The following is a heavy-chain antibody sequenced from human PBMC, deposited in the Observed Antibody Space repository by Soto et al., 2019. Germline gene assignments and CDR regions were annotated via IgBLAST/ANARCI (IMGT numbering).Heavy chain of an antibody. Sequence: SETLSLTCAVYDGSFSGYYWSWILQPPGKGLEWIGEINHSGSTNYNPSLKSRVTISVDTSKNQFSLKLSSVTAADTAVYYCARDLIVVVPAAMLLYNWFDPWGQGTLVTVS. CDR1: DGSFSGYY. J-gene: IGHJ5*02. D-gene: IGHD2-2*01. CDR2: INHSGST. V-gene: IGHV4-34*01. CDR3: ARDLIVVVPAAMLLYNWFDP.